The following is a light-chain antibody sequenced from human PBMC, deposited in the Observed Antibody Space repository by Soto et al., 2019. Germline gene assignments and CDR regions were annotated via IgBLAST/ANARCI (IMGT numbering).Light chain of an antibody. CDR2: AAS. CDR1: QSISSY. CDR3: QPSYSTLIT. Sequence: DIQMTQSPSSLSASVGDRVTITCRAGQSISSYLNWYQQKPGKAPKLLIYAASSLQSGVPSRFSATLSGTDFTLTLRSLQPEEWPTHDGQPSYSTLITGAQGTRLENK. V-gene: IGKV1-39*01. J-gene: IGKJ5*01.